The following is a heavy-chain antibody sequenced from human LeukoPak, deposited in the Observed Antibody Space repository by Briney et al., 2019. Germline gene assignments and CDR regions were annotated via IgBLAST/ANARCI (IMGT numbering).Heavy chain of an antibody. J-gene: IGHJ4*02. Sequence: GGSLRLSCAASGFTFSSYEMSWVRQAPGKGLEWVSALSGNGVKTYYADSVKGRFTISRDNSRNTLYLQMTSLRAEDTAVYYCGKDQGSYGFDHWGQGTLVTVSS. CDR1: GFTFSSYE. V-gene: IGHV3-23*01. CDR2: LSGNGVKT. CDR3: GKDQGSYGFDH. D-gene: IGHD5-18*01.